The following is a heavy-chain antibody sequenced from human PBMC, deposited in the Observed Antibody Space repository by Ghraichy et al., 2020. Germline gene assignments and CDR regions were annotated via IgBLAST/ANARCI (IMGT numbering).Heavy chain of an antibody. CDR2: VNPNSGGT. D-gene: IGHD6-19*01. J-gene: IGHJ3*02. Sequence: ASVKVSCKASGYTSAVYSIHWVPHAPGQWLEWMGWVNPNSGGTNFAQKFQGSVTMARDTSISTAYMELSGLRSDDTALYYCARGGYSSGWYDELGAFDIWGQGTMVTVSS. CDR1: GYTSAVYS. CDR3: ARGGYSSGWYDELGAFDI. V-gene: IGHV1-2*02.